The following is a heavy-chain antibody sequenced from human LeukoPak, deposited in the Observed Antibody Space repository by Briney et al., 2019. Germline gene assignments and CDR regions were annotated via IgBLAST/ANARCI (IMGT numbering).Heavy chain of an antibody. D-gene: IGHD2-15*01. V-gene: IGHV3-48*01. CDR1: GFTFSRYS. Sequence: GGSLRLSCAASGFTFSRYSMNWVRQAPGKGLEWVSYISSSSSTIYYADSVKGRFTISRENAKNSLYLQMNSLRAEDTAVYYCARVPPPLLYGMDVWGQGTTVTVSS. CDR3: ARVPPPLLYGMDV. CDR2: ISSSSSTI. J-gene: IGHJ6*02.